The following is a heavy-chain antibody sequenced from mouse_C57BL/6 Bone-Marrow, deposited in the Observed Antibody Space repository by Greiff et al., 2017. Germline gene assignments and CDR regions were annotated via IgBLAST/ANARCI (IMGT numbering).Heavy chain of an antibody. Sequence: EVQLQESGPGLVKPSQSLSLTCSVTGYSITSGYYWNWIRQFPGNKLEWMGYISYDGSNNYNPSLKNRISITRDTSKNQFFLKLNSVTTEDTATYYCAREELGLAYWGQGTLVTVSA. J-gene: IGHJ3*01. CDR2: ISYDGSN. V-gene: IGHV3-6*01. CDR1: GYSITSGYY. D-gene: IGHD4-1*01. CDR3: AREELGLAY.